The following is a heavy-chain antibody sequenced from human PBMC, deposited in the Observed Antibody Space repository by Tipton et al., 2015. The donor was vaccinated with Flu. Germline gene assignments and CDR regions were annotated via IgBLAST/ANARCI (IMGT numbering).Heavy chain of an antibody. CDR3: IRVRGSRGYYYDSSGSSYYFDY. CDR2: IRIKAYGGTT. D-gene: IGHD3-22*01. Sequence: VQLVQSGGGLVKPGGSLRLSCAASGFNFNTAWMNWVRQAPGKGLEWVGFIRIKAYGGTTEYAASVKGRFTISRDDSKSIAYLQMNRLKTEDTAVYYCIRVRGSRGYYYDSSGSSYYFDYWGQGTLVTVSS. J-gene: IGHJ4*02. V-gene: IGHV3-49*04. CDR1: GFNFNTAW.